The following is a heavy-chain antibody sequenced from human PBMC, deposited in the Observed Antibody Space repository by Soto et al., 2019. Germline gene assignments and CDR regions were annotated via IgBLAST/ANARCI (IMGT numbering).Heavy chain of an antibody. CDR2: IYYSGTT. CDR3: ERHRLLTPPVY. Sequence: PSETLSLTCTVSGGSISSNNYYWGWIRQPPRKGLEWIGRIYYSGTTYYNPSLKSRLTISVDTSKNQFSLKLSSVTAADTAVYYCERHRLLTPPVYWGQGTLVTVSS. CDR1: GGSISSNNYY. V-gene: IGHV4-39*01. J-gene: IGHJ4*02. D-gene: IGHD1-26*01.